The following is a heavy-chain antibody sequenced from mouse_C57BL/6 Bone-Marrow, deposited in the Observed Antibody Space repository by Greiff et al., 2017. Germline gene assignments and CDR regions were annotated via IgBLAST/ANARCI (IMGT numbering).Heavy chain of an antibody. Sequence: QVQLQQPGTELVKPGASVKLSCKASGYTFTSYWMHWVKQRPGQGLEWIGNINPSNGGTNYNEKFKSKDTLTVDKSSSPAYMQLSSLTSEDSAVYYFARYADYYCSSPFAYWGQGTLVTVSA. CDR2: INPSNGGT. CDR1: GYTFTSYW. CDR3: ARYADYYCSSPFAY. J-gene: IGHJ3*01. V-gene: IGHV1-53*01. D-gene: IGHD1-1*01.